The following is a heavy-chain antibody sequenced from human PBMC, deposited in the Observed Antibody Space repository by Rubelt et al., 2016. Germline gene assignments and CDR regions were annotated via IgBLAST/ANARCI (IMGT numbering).Heavy chain of an antibody. Sequence: QVQLVQSGAAVKKPGASVKVSCKPSGYTFTDHNIHWLRQAPGQGLEWMGRFNPYTGGSNYAQIFRGRVTMTRDTSTSTVYMELSSLRSEETAVYYCARTSTVANAFDIWGQGTMVTVSS. D-gene: IGHD2-15*01. V-gene: IGHV1-2*06. CDR1: GYTFTDHN. CDR2: FNPYTGGS. CDR3: ARTSTVANAFDI. J-gene: IGHJ3*02.